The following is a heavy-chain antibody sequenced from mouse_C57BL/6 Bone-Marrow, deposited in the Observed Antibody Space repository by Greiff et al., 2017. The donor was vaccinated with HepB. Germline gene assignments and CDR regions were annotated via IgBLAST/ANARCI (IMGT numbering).Heavy chain of an antibody. CDR3: ARGEANWVFAY. V-gene: IGHV1-81*01. Sequence: QVQLQQPGAELVMPGASVKLSCKASGYTFTSYWMHWVKQRPGQGLEWIGEIYPRSGNTYYNEKFKGKATMTADKSSSTAYMELRSLTSEDSAVYFCARGEANWVFAYWGQGTLVTVSA. J-gene: IGHJ3*01. CDR2: IYPRSGNT. CDR1: GYTFTSYW. D-gene: IGHD4-1*01.